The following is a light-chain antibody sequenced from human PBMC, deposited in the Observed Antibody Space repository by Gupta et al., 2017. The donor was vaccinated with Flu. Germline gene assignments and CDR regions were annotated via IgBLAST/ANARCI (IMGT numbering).Light chain of an antibody. J-gene: IGKJ1*01. CDR1: QSLLHSNGKTY. CDR2: MAS. CDR3: MQALQIPPWT. V-gene: IGKV2-28*01. Sequence: TPGEPASISCRSSQSLLHSNGKTYLDWYLQRPGQPPQLLIYMASNRAFGVPDRFSGSGSGTDFTLRISRVEAEDVGVYYCMQALQIPPWTCGQGTRVDI.